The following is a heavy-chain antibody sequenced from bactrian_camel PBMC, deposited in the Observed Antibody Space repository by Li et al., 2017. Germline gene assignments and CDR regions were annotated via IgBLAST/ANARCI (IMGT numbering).Heavy chain of an antibody. V-gene: IGHV3S31*01. D-gene: IGHD2*01. CDR3: ARGPKVRSGGHCYLEPAPYNY. CDR2: INSGGGSTYYRT. Sequence: VQLVESGGGLVQPGGSLRLSCAASGFTFSSYAMSWVRQAPGKGLEWVSRINSGGGSTYYRTYYADFVKGRFAISRDNAKNTLYLQLNSLKSEDTAMYYCARGPKVRSGGHCYLEPAPYNYWGQGTQVTVS. J-gene: IGHJ4*01. CDR1: GFTFSSYA.